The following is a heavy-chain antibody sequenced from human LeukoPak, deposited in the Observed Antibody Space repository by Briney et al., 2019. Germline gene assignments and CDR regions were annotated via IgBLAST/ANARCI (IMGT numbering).Heavy chain of an antibody. CDR3: AKGGSNYSEMDY. V-gene: IGHV3-21*04. D-gene: IGHD4-11*01. CDR1: GFSFSSFS. J-gene: IGHJ4*02. Sequence: GGSLRLSCAASGFSFSSFSMNWVRQAPGKGLEWVSYISGGSSFTYYVDSVKGRFTISRDNAKNSLYLQMNSLRADDTAVYYCAKGGSNYSEMDYWGQGTLVTVSS. CDR2: ISGGSSFT.